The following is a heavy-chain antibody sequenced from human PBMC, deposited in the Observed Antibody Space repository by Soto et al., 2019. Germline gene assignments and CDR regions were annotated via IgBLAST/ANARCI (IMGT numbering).Heavy chain of an antibody. V-gene: IGHV1-8*01. D-gene: IGHD2-15*01. CDR2: MNPNSGNT. J-gene: IGHJ3*02. CDR3: ARGNRIEAFDI. Sequence: GTSVKVSCEASGYSFTSYDINWVRQATGQGFEWMGWMNPNSGNTGYAQKFQGRVTITRDTSASTAYMELRSLRSDDTAVYYCARGNRIEAFDIWGQGTMVTVSS. CDR1: GYSFTSYD.